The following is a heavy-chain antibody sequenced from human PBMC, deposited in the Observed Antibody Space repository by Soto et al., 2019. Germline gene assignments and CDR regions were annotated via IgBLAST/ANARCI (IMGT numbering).Heavy chain of an antibody. CDR3: AKNSGWFNT. J-gene: IGHJ5*02. CDR2: IDGSGGTT. V-gene: IGHV3-23*01. Sequence: PGGSLRLSCAASGFPFSSTDMTWVRQAPGKGLEWVSTIDGSGGTTYYADSVKGRFTISRDNSINTVFLQMNSLRADDMALYFCAKNSGWFNTWGQGALVTVSS. CDR1: GFPFSSTD. D-gene: IGHD3-10*01.